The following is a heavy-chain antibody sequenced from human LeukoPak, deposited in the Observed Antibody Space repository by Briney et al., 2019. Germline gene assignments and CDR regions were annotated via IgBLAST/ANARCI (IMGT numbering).Heavy chain of an antibody. CDR1: GGSISSSSYY. CDR2: IYYSGNT. J-gene: IGHJ4*02. V-gene: IGHV4-39*07. CDR3: ARDKGRNFDY. Sequence: SETLSLTCTVSGGSISSSSYYWGWIRQSPGKGLEWIGSIYYSGNTYFNPSLQSRVTISVDTSKNQFSLKLSSVTAADTAVYYCARDKGRNFDYWGQGTLVTVSS.